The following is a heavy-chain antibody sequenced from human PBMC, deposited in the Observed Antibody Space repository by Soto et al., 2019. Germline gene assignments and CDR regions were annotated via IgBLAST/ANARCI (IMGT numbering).Heavy chain of an antibody. V-gene: IGHV3-30-3*01. D-gene: IGHD5-18*01. CDR2: ISYDGSNK. CDR1: GFTFSSYA. CDR3: ARTAMVVNDAFDI. J-gene: IGHJ3*02. Sequence: GGSLRLSCAASGFTFSSYAMHWVRQAPGKGLEWVAVISYDGSNKYYAESVKGRFTISRDNSKNTLYLQMNSLRAEDTAVYYCARTAMVVNDAFDIWGQGTMVTVSS.